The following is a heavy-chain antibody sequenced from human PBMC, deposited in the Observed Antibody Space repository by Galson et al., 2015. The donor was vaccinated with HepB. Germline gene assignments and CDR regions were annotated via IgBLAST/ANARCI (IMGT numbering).Heavy chain of an antibody. CDR2: ISTSGDMS. D-gene: IGHD6-13*01. Sequence: SLRLSCAPSGFTFDYYAMTWVRQAPGKGLEWVSGISTSGDMSFIADSVRGRFTISRDNARKTLYLHMRSLRAEDTAVYYCAKLQPRYKSGWYSSAWGEIDSWSQVTLVTISS. V-gene: IGHV3-23*01. CDR3: AKLQPRYKSGWYSSAWGEIDS. J-gene: IGHJ4*02. CDR1: GFTFDYYA.